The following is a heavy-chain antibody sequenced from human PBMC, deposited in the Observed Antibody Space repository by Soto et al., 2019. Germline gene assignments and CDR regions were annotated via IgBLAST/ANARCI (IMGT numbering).Heavy chain of an antibody. Sequence: QVQLVQSGGEVSRPGTSVKVSCKASGYTFTGFGITWVRQAPGQGLEWMGWISGYNGNTDYAQNFQDRLTMSTDTSTSTAYMELRSLRSDDTAVYYCARVRSSRVAARIGALDHFDHWGQGTLITVSS. CDR3: ARVRSSRVAARIGALDHFDH. J-gene: IGHJ4*02. CDR1: GYTFTGFG. D-gene: IGHD6-6*01. CDR2: ISGYNGNT. V-gene: IGHV1-18*01.